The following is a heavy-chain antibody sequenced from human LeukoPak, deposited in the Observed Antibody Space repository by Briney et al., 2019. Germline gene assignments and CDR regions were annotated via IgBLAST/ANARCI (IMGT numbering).Heavy chain of an antibody. D-gene: IGHD3-22*01. CDR3: ARGTNLGYYDSSGYYYFDY. CDR2: SGIT. J-gene: IGHJ4*02. Sequence: SGITNYNPSLKSRVTISVDTSKNQFSLKLSSVTAADTAVYYCARGTNLGYYDSSGYYYFDYWGQGTLVTVSS. V-gene: IGHV4-59*09.